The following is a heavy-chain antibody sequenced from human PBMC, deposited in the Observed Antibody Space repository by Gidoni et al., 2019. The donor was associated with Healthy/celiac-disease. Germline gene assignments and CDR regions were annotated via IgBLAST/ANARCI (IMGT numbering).Heavy chain of an antibody. CDR1: GYTFTSYG. J-gene: IGHJ6*03. Sequence: QVQLVQSGAEVKKPGASVKVYCKASGYTFTSYGISWVRQAPGQGLEWMGWLSAYNGNTNYAQKLQGRVTMTTDTSTSTAYMELRSLRSDDTAVYYCAREASAIAAAGTYYYYYMDVWGKGTTVTVSS. CDR2: LSAYNGNT. V-gene: IGHV1-18*01. D-gene: IGHD6-13*01. CDR3: AREASAIAAAGTYYYYYMDV.